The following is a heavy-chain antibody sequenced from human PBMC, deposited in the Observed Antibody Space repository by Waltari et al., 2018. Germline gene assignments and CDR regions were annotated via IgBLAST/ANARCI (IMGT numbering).Heavy chain of an antibody. CDR2: VSSGRNP. V-gene: IGHV4-39*01. Sequence: QLQLQESGPGLVKPSETLSLICTVSGGSISGAYYWDWIRQSPGTGLEWSGDVSSGRNPHSNPALKGRVTISTDTSKNQFSLRLRSVTAADTAVYYCARHRGVHTGFPGLDPWGQGTLVTVSS. CDR1: GGSISGAYY. D-gene: IGHD3-10*01. CDR3: ARHRGVHTGFPGLDP. J-gene: IGHJ5*02.